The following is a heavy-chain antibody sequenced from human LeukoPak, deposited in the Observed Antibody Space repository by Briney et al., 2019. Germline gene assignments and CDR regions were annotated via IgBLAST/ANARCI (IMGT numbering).Heavy chain of an antibody. CDR2: IYHSGST. CDR3: ARDDCSSTSCYRVLGY. J-gene: IGHJ4*02. V-gene: IGHV4-30-2*01. Sequence: PSETLSLTCTVSGGSISSGGYYWSWIRQPPGKGLEWIGYIYHSGSTYYNPSLKSRVTISVDRSKNQFSLKLSSVTAADTAVYYCARDDCSSTSCYRVLGYWGQGTLVTVSS. CDR1: GGSISSGGYY. D-gene: IGHD2-2*01.